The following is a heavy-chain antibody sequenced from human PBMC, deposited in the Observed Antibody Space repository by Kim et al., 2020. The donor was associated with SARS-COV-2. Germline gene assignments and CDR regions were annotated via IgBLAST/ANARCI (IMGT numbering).Heavy chain of an antibody. CDR1: GFTFSSYG. Sequence: GGSLRLSCAASGFTFSSYGMHWVRQAPGKGLEWVAVISYDGSNKYYADSVKGRFTISRDNSKNTLYLQMNSLRAEDTAVYYCAKDSQSNYRYFDYWGQGT. J-gene: IGHJ4*02. CDR2: ISYDGSNK. V-gene: IGHV3-30*18. D-gene: IGHD4-4*01. CDR3: AKDSQSNYRYFDY.